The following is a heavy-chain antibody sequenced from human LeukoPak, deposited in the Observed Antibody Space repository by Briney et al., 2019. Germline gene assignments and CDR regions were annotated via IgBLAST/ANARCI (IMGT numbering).Heavy chain of an antibody. J-gene: IGHJ4*02. D-gene: IGHD6-13*01. CDR3: ARDKSSSWYGGVDH. CDR1: GYTFTGYY. Sequence: ASVKVSCKASGYTFTGYYIHWVRQAPGQGLEWMGWIDPNSGGTDYAQKFQGRVTVTRDTSISTAYMELSRLRSADTAVYYWARDKSSSWYGGVDHWGQGTLVTVSS. CDR2: IDPNSGGT. V-gene: IGHV1-2*02.